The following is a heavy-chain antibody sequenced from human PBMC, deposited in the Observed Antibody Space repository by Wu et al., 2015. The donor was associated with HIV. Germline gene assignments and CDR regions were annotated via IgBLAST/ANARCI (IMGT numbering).Heavy chain of an antibody. CDR1: GVSISNYY. V-gene: IGHV4-59*01. J-gene: IGHJ2*01. CDR2: MYYSGST. CDR3: ATNPLPYYYGSETYYFPPAWGTFDL. Sequence: QVQVQESGPGLVKPSETLSLTCTVSGVSISNYYWSWIRQPPGKGLEWIGYMYYSGSTNYNPSLKSRVTISIDTSKNQFSLKLSSVTAADTAVYYCATNPLPYYYGSETYYFPPAWGTFDLVGPRHPAHCLL. D-gene: IGHD3-10*01.